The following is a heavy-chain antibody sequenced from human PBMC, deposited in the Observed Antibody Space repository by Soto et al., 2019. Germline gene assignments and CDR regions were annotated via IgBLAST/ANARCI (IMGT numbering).Heavy chain of an antibody. D-gene: IGHD4-17*01. CDR1: GGTFSSYA. CDR3: ARTSTVTTKAFDY. Sequence: SVKVSCKASGGTFSSYAISWVRQAPGQGLEWMGGIIPIFGTANYAQKFQGRVTITADESTSTAYMELSSLRSEDTAVYYCARTSTVTTKAFDYWGQGTLVTVSS. J-gene: IGHJ4*02. CDR2: IIPIFGTA. V-gene: IGHV1-69*13.